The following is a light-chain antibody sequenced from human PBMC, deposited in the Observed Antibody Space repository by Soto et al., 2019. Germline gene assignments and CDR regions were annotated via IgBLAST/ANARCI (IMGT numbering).Light chain of an antibody. V-gene: IGLV2-14*03. CDR2: DVS. CDR1: SSDVGGHNY. CDR3: SSYTSSSTEV. Sequence: QSALTQPASVSGSPGQSITISCTGTSSDVGGHNYVSWYQQHPGKAPKLMIYDVSNRPSGVSNRFSGSKSGNTASLTISGLQAEDEGDYYCSSYTSSSTEVFGPGTKVTVL. J-gene: IGLJ1*01.